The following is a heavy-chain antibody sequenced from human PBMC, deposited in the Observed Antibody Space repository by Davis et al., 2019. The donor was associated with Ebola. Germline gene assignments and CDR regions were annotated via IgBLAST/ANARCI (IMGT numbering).Heavy chain of an antibody. D-gene: IGHD6-19*01. CDR3: ARHLGSGIYYYYYYGMDV. CDR2: IYYSGST. Sequence: MPSETLSLTCTVSGDSISSYYWSWIRQPPGKGLEWIGYIYYSGSTNYNPSLKSRVTISVDTSKNQFSLKLSSVTAADTAVYYCARHLGSGIYYYYYYGMDVWGQGTTVTVSS. CDR1: GDSISSYY. V-gene: IGHV4-59*08. J-gene: IGHJ6*02.